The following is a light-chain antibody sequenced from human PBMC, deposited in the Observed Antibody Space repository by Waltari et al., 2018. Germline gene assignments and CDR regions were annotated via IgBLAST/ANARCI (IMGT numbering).Light chain of an antibody. J-gene: IGLJ3*02. CDR3: LVWDTVSEHPV. CDR2: YDS. Sequence: YVVTQPPSVSEAPGKPARITCGGINISGKSVHWYQQKAGQAPVLVIHYDSDRPSVVPERVSGSNSGNTAALTISRVDAGDEADYFCLVWDTVSEHPVFGGGTKLTVL. CDR1: NISGKS. V-gene: IGLV3-21*04.